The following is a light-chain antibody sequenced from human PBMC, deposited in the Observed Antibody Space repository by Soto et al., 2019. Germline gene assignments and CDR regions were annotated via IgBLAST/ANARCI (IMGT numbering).Light chain of an antibody. V-gene: IGLV2-14*01. Sequence: QSALTQPASVSGSPGQSITISCTGTTNDIGGYNFVSWYQQHPGKAPKLMIYEVSARPSGVYDRFSASKSGNTASLTISGLQAEDEADYYCQSYDSSLTDVVFGGGTKLTVL. CDR3: QSYDSSLTDVV. CDR2: EVS. J-gene: IGLJ2*01. CDR1: TNDIGGYNF.